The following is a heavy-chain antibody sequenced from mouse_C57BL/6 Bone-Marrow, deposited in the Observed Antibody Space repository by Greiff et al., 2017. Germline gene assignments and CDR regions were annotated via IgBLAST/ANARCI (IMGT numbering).Heavy chain of an antibody. V-gene: IGHV1-36*01. J-gene: IGHJ1*03. CDR1: GFTFTDYY. CDR3: ARSWYYGSRDFDV. Sequence: EVQLQQSGPVLVKPGPSVKISCKASGFTFTDYYMHWVKQSHGKSLEWIGLVYPYNGGTSYNQKLKGKATLTVDTSSSTAYMELNRLTSEDSAVYYCARSWYYGSRDFDVWGTGTTVTVSS. CDR2: VYPYNGGT. D-gene: IGHD1-1*01.